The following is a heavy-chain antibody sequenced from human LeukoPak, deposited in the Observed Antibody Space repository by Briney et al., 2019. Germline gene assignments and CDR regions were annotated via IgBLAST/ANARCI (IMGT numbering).Heavy chain of an antibody. J-gene: IGHJ3*01. CDR2: INPNSGGT. D-gene: IGHD6-13*01. Sequence: ASVKVSCKASGYTFTGYYMHWVRQAPGQGLEWMGWINPNSGGTNYAQKFQGRVTMTRDTSISTAYMELSRLRSDDTAVYYCARISSSNWYNERGAFDVWGQGTMVTVSS. CDR3: ARISSSNWYNERGAFDV. V-gene: IGHV1-2*02. CDR1: GYTFTGYY.